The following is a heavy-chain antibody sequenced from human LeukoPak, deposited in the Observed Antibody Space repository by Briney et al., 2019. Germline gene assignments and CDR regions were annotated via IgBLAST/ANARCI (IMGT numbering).Heavy chain of an antibody. CDR2: IYTSGST. D-gene: IGHD6-19*01. CDR3: ARGRIAEAAQTWFDP. V-gene: IGHV4-4*07. CDR1: GGSISSYY. Sequence: SETLSLTCTVSGGSISSYYWSWIRQPAGKGLEWIGRIYTSGSTNYNPSLKSRVTMSVDTSKNQFSLKLSSVTAADTAVYYCARGRIAEAAQTWFDPWGQGTLVTVSS. J-gene: IGHJ5*02.